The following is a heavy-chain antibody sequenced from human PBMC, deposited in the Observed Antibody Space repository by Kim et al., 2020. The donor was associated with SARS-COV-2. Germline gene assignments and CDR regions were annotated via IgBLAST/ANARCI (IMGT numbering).Heavy chain of an antibody. V-gene: IGHV3-30*18. CDR2: ISYDGSNK. J-gene: IGHJ6*02. Sequence: GGSLRLSCAASGFTFSSYGMHWVRQAPGKGLEWVAVISYDGSNKYYADSVKGRFTISRDNSKNTLYLQMNSLRAEDTAVYYCAKADYYGSGRPYGMDVWGQGTTVTVSS. CDR1: GFTFSSYG. CDR3: AKADYYGSGRPYGMDV. D-gene: IGHD3-10*01.